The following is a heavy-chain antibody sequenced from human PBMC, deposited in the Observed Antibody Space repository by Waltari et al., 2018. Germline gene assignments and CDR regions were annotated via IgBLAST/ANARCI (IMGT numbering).Heavy chain of an antibody. Sequence: VQLQESGPGLVKPSETLSLSCTVSGGSISSYYWSWFRQPAGTGLEWIVRIYSSGATNRKLSRKSRVSISLDASKNEVYLRLASVTAADSALYFCATGWSWHPTGDVFDFWGQGIRATVSS. J-gene: IGHJ3*01. CDR3: ATGWSWHPTGDVFDF. CDR2: IYSSGAT. CDR1: GGSISSYY. V-gene: IGHV4-4*07. D-gene: IGHD6-19*01.